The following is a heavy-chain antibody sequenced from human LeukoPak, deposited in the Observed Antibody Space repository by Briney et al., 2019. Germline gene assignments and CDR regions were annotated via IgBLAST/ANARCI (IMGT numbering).Heavy chain of an antibody. Sequence: PGGSLRLSCAASGFTFSIYAMSWVRQAPGKGLQWVSSITSSGDGTYYADSVKGRFTISRDNSENRLYLQMKSLRVEDTAVYFCAKDRPNYYGSNGHYYRRDGDYWGQGTLVTVSS. CDR2: ITSSGDGT. CDR1: GFTFSIYA. J-gene: IGHJ4*02. V-gene: IGHV3-23*01. D-gene: IGHD3-22*01. CDR3: AKDRPNYYGSNGHYYRRDGDY.